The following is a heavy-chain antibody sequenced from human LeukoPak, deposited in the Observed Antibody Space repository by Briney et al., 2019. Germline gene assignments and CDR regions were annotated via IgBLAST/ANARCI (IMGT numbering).Heavy chain of an antibody. D-gene: IGHD3-10*01. J-gene: IGHJ5*02. CDR2: IYYTGRT. CDR3: AREALWFGELLPNWFDP. V-gene: IGHV4-59*12. CDR1: GGSISSYY. Sequence: SETLSLTCTVSGGSISSYYWSWIRQPPGKGLEWIGYIYYTGRTNYNPSLKSRVTISVDTSKNQFSLKLSSVTAADTAVYYCAREALWFGELLPNWFDPWGQGTLVTVSS.